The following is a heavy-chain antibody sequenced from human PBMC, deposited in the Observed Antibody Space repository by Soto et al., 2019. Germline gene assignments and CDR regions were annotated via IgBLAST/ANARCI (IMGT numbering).Heavy chain of an antibody. CDR3: TKDEAGSPFRY. D-gene: IGHD3-10*01. Sequence: VQLRESGPGQVKTSGTLSLTCAVSGGSMKTTNWCSWVRQPPAKGLEWIGEVFHSGITRYNPSLKRRATVSVETSKNQFFLNLASVTAADTAVYYCTKDEAGSPFRYWGQGALVTVSS. CDR1: GGSMKTTNW. J-gene: IGHJ4*02. V-gene: IGHV4-4*02. CDR2: VFHSGIT.